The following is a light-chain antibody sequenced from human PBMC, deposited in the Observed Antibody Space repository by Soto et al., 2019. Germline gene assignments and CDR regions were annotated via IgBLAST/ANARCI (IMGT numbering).Light chain of an antibody. Sequence: QSVLTQPPSVSDAPRQRVTISCSGSSFNIGNNAVHWYQQLPGKTPKLLIYYDDLLPSGVSDRFSGSKSGTSASLAISGLQSEDEADYYCAAWDDSLNAVVFGGGTKLTVL. CDR2: YDD. V-gene: IGLV1-36*01. J-gene: IGLJ2*01. CDR1: SFNIGNNA. CDR3: AAWDDSLNAVV.